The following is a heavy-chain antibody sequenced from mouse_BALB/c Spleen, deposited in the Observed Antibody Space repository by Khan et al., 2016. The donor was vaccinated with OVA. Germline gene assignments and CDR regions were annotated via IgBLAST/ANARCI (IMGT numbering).Heavy chain of an antibody. D-gene: IGHD1-2*01. Sequence: QVQLKESGPGLVAPSQSLSITCTVSGFSLTGYGVNWVRQPPGKDLEWLGMIWSDGSTDYNSALKSRLSINKDNSKSQVFLKMNSLQTDDTARYFCARELRLGGFAYWGQGTLVTVS. CDR3: ARELRLGGFAY. CDR2: IWSDGST. V-gene: IGHV2-6-7*01. CDR1: GFSLTGYG. J-gene: IGHJ3*01.